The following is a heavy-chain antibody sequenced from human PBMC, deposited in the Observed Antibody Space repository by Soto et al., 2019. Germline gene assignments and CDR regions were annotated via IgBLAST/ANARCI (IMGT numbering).Heavy chain of an antibody. Sequence: SETLSLTCTVSGDSISSSSYYWGWIRQPPGKGLEWIGSIYYSGSTYYNPSLKSRVTISVDTSKNQFSLKLSSVTAADTAVYYFSRRFKIILTRFDNWGQGTRVTVSS. CDR1: GDSISSSSYY. D-gene: IGHD3-9*01. CDR3: SRRFKIILTRFDN. J-gene: IGHJ4*02. CDR2: IYYSGST. V-gene: IGHV4-39*01.